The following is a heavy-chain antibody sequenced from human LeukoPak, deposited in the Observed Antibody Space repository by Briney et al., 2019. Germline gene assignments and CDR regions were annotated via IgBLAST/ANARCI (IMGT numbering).Heavy chain of an antibody. CDR3: ARGAISGGAAAAGYPIDY. V-gene: IGHV4-34*01. J-gene: IGHJ4*02. CDR2: INHSGST. D-gene: IGHD6-13*01. CDR1: GGSFSGYY. Sequence: SETLSLTCAVYGGSFSGYYWSWIRQPPGKGLEWIGEINHSGSTNYNPSFKSRVTISVDTSKNQFSLKLSSVTAADTAVYYCARGAISGGAAAAGYPIDYWGQGTLVTVSS.